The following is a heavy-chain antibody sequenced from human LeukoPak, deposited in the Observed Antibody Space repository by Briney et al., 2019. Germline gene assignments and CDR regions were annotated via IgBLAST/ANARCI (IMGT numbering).Heavy chain of an antibody. CDR3: ARESDSSGWYDS. D-gene: IGHD3-22*01. CDR2: ISGDGGST. Sequence: GGSLRLSCAVSGFTFSTKSMNWVRQAPGKGLEWVSLISGDGGSTFHADSVKGRFTISRDNSKNSLYLQMSSLRSEDTALYYCARESDSSGWYDSWGQGTLVTVSS. V-gene: IGHV3-43*02. J-gene: IGHJ5*01. CDR1: GFTFSTKS.